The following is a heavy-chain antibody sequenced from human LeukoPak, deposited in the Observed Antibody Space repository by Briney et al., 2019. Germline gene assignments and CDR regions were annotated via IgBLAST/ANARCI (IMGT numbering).Heavy chain of an antibody. V-gene: IGHV3-23*01. CDR1: GFTFSSYG. J-gene: IGHJ4*02. CDR2: ISGSGGST. CDR3: AKELAVAGLSPFDY. D-gene: IGHD6-19*01. Sequence: GGSLRLSCAASGFTFSSYGMHWVRQAPGKGLEWVSAISGSGGSTYYADSVKGWFTISRDNSKNTLYLQMNSLRAEDTAVYYCAKELAVAGLSPFDYWGQGTLVTVSS.